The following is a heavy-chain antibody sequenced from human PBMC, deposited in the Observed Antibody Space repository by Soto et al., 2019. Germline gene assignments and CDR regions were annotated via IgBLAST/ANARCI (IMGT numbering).Heavy chain of an antibody. Sequence: PWETLSLTCTVSGGSISSYYWSWIRQPPGKGLEWIGYIYYSGSTNYNPSLKSRVTISVDTSKNQFSLKLSSVTAADTAVYYCARVSDYYDSSGYYYSLDYWGQGTLVTVSS. CDR2: IYYSGST. D-gene: IGHD3-22*01. J-gene: IGHJ4*02. CDR3: ARVSDYYDSSGYYYSLDY. V-gene: IGHV4-59*01. CDR1: GGSISSYY.